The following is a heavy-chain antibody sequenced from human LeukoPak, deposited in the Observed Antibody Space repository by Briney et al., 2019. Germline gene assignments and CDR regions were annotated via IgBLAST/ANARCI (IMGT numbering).Heavy chain of an antibody. D-gene: IGHD2-2*01. CDR1: GYTFTSYG. J-gene: IGHJ4*02. CDR2: IIPILGIA. Sequence: ASVKVSCKASGYTFTSYGISWVRQAPGQGLEWMGRIIPILGIANYAQKFQGRVTITADKSTSTAYMELSSLRSEDTAVYYCARDQEDIVVVPATYYFDYWGQGTLVTVSS. V-gene: IGHV1-69*04. CDR3: ARDQEDIVVVPATYYFDY.